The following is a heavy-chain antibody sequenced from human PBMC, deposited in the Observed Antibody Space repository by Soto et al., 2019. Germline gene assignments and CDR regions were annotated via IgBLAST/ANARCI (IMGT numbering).Heavy chain of an antibody. CDR1: EGTSGNVGDC. D-gene: IGHD2-21*01. Sequence: SQPISHRSTVAEGTSGNVGDCWSCIRQNPGKGLEWIGYIYYSGSAYYNPSLKSRVTISLDTSKNQFSLKLSSVTAADTAVYYCARRLYRGRGWYMEVWGKGTTVIVS. CDR2: IYYSGSA. V-gene: IGHV4-31*03. J-gene: IGHJ6*03. CDR3: ARRLYRGRGWYMEV.